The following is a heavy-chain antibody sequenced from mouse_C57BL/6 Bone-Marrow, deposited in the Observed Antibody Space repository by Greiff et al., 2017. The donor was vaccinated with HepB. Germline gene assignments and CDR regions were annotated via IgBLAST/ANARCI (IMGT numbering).Heavy chain of an antibody. CDR2: IHPNSGST. Sequence: QVQLQQPGAELVKPGASVKLSCKASGYTFTSYWMHWVKQRPGQGLEWIGMIHPNSGSTNYNEKFKSKATLTVDKSSSTAYMQLSSLTSEDSAVYYCARSLTTVVAGENYAMDYWGQGTSVTVSS. D-gene: IGHD1-1*01. CDR3: ARSLTTVVAGENYAMDY. V-gene: IGHV1-64*01. J-gene: IGHJ4*01. CDR1: GYTFTSYW.